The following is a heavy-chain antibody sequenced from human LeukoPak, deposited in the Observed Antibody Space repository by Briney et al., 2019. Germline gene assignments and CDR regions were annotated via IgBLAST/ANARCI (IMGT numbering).Heavy chain of an antibody. CDR1: GFTFSSYA. CDR3: ARGGLGYYDSSGYYCFDY. Sequence: PGGSLRLFCAASGFTFSSYAMHWVRQAPGKGLEWVAVISYDGSNKYYADSVKGRFTISRDNSKDTLYLQMNSLRAEDTAVYYCARGGLGYYDSSGYYCFDYWGQGTLVTVSS. CDR2: ISYDGSNK. J-gene: IGHJ4*02. D-gene: IGHD3-22*01. V-gene: IGHV3-30-3*01.